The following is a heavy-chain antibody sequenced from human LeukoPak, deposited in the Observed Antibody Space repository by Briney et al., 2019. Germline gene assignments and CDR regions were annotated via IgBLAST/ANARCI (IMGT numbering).Heavy chain of an antibody. Sequence: SETLSLTCAVSGYSISSGYYWGWIRQPPGKGLEWIGSIYHSGSTYYNPSLKSRVTISVDTSKNQFSLKLSSVTGADTAVYYCARTIFGVVINAFDIWGQGTMVTVSS. CDR2: IYHSGST. J-gene: IGHJ3*02. V-gene: IGHV4-38-2*01. CDR3: ARTIFGVVINAFDI. D-gene: IGHD3-3*01. CDR1: GYSISSGYY.